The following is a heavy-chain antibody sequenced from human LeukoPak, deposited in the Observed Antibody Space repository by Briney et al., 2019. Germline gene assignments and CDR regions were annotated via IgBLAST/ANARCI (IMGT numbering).Heavy chain of an antibody. CDR3: ARGDWNHGY. J-gene: IGHJ4*02. CDR2: IRGSDSTT. V-gene: IGHV3-48*01. CDR1: GFTFSSYG. Sequence: GGSLRLSCAASGFTFSSYGMNWVRQAPGKGLERISYIRGSDSTTYYAHSVRGRFTISRDNAKNSLYLQMNSLRVEDTAVYYCARGDWNHGYWGQGTLVTVSS. D-gene: IGHD1-1*01.